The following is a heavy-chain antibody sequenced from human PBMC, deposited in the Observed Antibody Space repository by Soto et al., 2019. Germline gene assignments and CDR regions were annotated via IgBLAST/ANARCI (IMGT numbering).Heavy chain of an antibody. CDR3: ARSMGTTNPPTSYNMDV. V-gene: IGHV1-3*01. J-gene: IGHJ6*03. CDR2: INAGNGNT. Sequence: ASVKVSCKASGYTFTSYAMHWVRQAPGQRLEWMGWINAGNGNTKYSQKFQGRVTITRDTSASTAYMELSSLRSEDTAVYYCARSMGTTNPPTSYNMDVGGKGTTVT. D-gene: IGHD4-17*01. CDR1: GYTFTSYA.